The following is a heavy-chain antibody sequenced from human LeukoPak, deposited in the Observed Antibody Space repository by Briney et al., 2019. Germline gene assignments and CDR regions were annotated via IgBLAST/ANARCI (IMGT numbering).Heavy chain of an antibody. CDR1: GFTFSSYW. D-gene: IGHD1-14*01. CDR2: IKEDGSEK. V-gene: IGHV3-7*01. CDR3: ARGYISGIVYFDY. J-gene: IGHJ4*02. Sequence: GGTLRLSCAASGFTFSSYWMTWVRQAPGKGLEWVANIKEDGSEKYYVDSVKGRFTISRDNAKNSLYLQMNSLRAEDTAVYYCARGYISGIVYFDYWGQGTLVTVSS.